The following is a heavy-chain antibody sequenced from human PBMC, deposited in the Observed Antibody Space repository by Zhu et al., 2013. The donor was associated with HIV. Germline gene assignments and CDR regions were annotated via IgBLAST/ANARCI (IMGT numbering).Heavy chain of an antibody. J-gene: IGHJ4*02. CDR2: INHSGST. Sequence: QVQLQQWGAGLLKPSETLSLTCAVYGGSFSGYYWSWIRQPPGKGLEWIGEINHSGSTNYNPSLKSRVTISVDTSKNQFSLKLSSVTAADTAVYYCARGRKGTVTTLHSYFDYWGQGTLVTVSS. D-gene: IGHD4-17*01. CDR3: ARGRKGTVTTLHSYFDY. CDR1: GGSFSGYY. V-gene: IGHV4-34*01.